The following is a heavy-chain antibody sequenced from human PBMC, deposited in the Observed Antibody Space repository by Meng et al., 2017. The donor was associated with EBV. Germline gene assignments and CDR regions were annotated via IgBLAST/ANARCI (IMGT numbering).Heavy chain of an antibody. CDR1: GGTFSSYA. CDR3: ARDGRGIVVVPAAMIWGWFDP. D-gene: IGHD2-2*01. Sequence: QVQLVQSGAEVKKPXSSVKASCXASGGTFSSYAISWVRQAPGQGLEWMGGIIPIFGTANYAQKFQGRVTITADESTSTAYMELSSLRSEDTAVYYCARDGRGIVVVPAAMIWGWFDPWGQGTLVTAPQ. J-gene: IGHJ5*02. V-gene: IGHV1-69*01. CDR2: IIPIFGTA.